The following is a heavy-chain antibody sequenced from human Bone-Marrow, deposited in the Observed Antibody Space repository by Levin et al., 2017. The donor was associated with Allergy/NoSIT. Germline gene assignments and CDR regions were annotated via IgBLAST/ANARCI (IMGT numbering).Heavy chain of an antibody. CDR3: ARDKRSSGYCSGGSCYFDC. CDR1: GDSVSSNSAA. Sequence: KSSETLSLTCAISGDSVSSNSAAWNWIRQSPSRGLEWLGRTYYRSKWYNDYAVSMKSRITINPDTSKNHFSLQLNSVTPEDTAVYYCARDKRSSGYCSGGSCYFDCWGQGTLVTVSS. V-gene: IGHV6-1*01. D-gene: IGHD2-15*01. J-gene: IGHJ4*02. CDR2: TYYRSKWYN.